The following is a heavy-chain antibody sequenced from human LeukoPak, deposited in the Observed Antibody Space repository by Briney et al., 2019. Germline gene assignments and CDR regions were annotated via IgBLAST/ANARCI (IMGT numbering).Heavy chain of an antibody. CDR3: TAPLWFGGLLGFDY. CDR2: ISGSGGST. CDR1: GFTFSSYA. D-gene: IGHD3-10*01. V-gene: IGHV3-23*01. J-gene: IGHJ4*02. Sequence: PGGSLRLSCAASGFTFSSYAMSWVRQAPGKGLEWVSAISGSGGSTYYADSVKGRFTISRDNSKNTLYLQMNSLRAEDTAVYYCTAPLWFGGLLGFDYWGQGTLVTVSS.